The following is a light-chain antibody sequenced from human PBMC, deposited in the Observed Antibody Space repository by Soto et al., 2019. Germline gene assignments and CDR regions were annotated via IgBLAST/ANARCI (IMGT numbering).Light chain of an antibody. CDR2: EVS. Sequence: QSALTQPASVSGSPGQSITISCTGTSSDVGTFNYVSWYQHHPGKAPKLMIYEVSNRPSGVSNRFSGSKSGNTASLTISGPQAEDDADYYCSSYTITTTHVVFGGGTKVTVL. V-gene: IGLV2-14*01. CDR3: SSYTITTTHVV. J-gene: IGLJ2*01. CDR1: SSDVGTFNY.